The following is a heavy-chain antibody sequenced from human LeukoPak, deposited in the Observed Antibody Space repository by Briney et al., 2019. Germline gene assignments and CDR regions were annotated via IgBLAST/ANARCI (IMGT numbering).Heavy chain of an antibody. V-gene: IGHV3-43*02. CDR1: GFTFDDYA. D-gene: IGHD4-23*01. J-gene: IGHJ4*02. Sequence: GRSLRLSCAASGFTFDDYAMHWVRQAPGKGLEWVSLISGDGGSTYYADSVKGRFTISRDNSKNSLYLQMNSLRTEDTALYYCATLGITMVVTPEDYWGQGTLVTVSS. CDR3: ATLGITMVVTPEDY. CDR2: ISGDGGST.